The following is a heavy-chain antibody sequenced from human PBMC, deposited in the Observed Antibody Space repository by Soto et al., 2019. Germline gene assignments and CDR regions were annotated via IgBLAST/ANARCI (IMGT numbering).Heavy chain of an antibody. D-gene: IGHD5-18*01. V-gene: IGHV1-69*12. CDR3: ASGIQLWLRRINNGYSG. Sequence: QVQLVQSGAEVKKPESSVKVSCKAPGGTFSTYAISWVGQAPGQGLEWMGGIIPMFGTANYAQRFQDRVTITADESTNTVYMELSSLRSEDTAVYFCASGIQLWLRRINNGYSGWAQGTLVTVSS. J-gene: IGHJ4*02. CDR2: IIPMFGTA. CDR1: GGTFSTYA.